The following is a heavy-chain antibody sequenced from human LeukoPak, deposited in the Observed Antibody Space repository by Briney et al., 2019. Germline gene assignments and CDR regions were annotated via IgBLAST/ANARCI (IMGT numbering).Heavy chain of an antibody. CDR1: GYTFSKFG. D-gene: IGHD5-12*01. Sequence: ASVKVSCKASGYTFSKFGIGWLRQAPGQGPEWMGWINVYNGNTNYAQKLQGRVTMTTDTPTSTAYLELRSLRSDDTAVYYCARDDPNSGYDFDYWGQGTLVTVSS. CDR3: ARDDPNSGYDFDY. V-gene: IGHV1-18*01. CDR2: INVYNGNT. J-gene: IGHJ4*02.